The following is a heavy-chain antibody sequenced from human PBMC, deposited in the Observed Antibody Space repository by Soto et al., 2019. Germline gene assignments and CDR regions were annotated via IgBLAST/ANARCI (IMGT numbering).Heavy chain of an antibody. D-gene: IGHD4-17*01. Sequence: EVQLLESGGGLVQPGGSLRLSCAASGLTFTKYAMAWVRQTPERGLEWVSGISGSGGGTYYADSVKGRFTISRDNSKNTMFMQMNSLRVEDTAKYYCVGDYGGLEGFDIWGQGTMVTVSS. CDR2: ISGSGGGT. CDR3: VGDYGGLEGFDI. V-gene: IGHV3-23*01. J-gene: IGHJ3*02. CDR1: GLTFTKYA.